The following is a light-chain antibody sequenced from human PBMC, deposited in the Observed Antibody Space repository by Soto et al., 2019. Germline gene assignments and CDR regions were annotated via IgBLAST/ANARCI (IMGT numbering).Light chain of an antibody. CDR2: DTS. CDR3: QKYGNSPIN. Sequence: EIVLTQSPATLSLSPGERATLSCRASQSVSSFLAWYQQKPGQAPRLLIYDTSHRATGIPARFSGTGSGTDFTLTISRLEPEDFAVFYCQKYGNSPINFGQGTRLEIK. CDR1: QSVSSF. V-gene: IGKV3-11*01. J-gene: IGKJ5*01.